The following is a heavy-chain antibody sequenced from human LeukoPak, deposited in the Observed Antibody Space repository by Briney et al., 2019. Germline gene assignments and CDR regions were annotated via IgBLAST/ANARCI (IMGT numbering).Heavy chain of an antibody. CDR2: IRYDGSNK. J-gene: IGHJ4*02. CDR1: GFTFSDYY. D-gene: IGHD5-12*01. CDR3: AKDYSGYDSTHLDY. V-gene: IGHV3-30*02. Sequence: PGGSLRLSCAASGFTFSDYYMSWVRQAPGKGLEWVAFIRYDGSNKYYADSVKGRFTISRDNSKNTLYLQMNSLRAEDTAVYYCAKDYSGYDSTHLDYWGQGTLVTVSS.